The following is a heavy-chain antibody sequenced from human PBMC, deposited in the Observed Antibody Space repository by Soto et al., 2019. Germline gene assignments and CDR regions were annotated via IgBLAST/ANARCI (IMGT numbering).Heavy chain of an antibody. Sequence: GGSLRLSCTASGFIFRNYVMTWVRQAPGKGLEWVSSISSSSSYIYYADSVKGRFTISRDNAKNSLYLQMNSLRAEDTAVYYCAAEIIAAAGTGTAGDYWGQGTLVTVSS. V-gene: IGHV3-21*01. CDR3: AAEIIAAAGTGTAGDY. CDR2: ISSSSSYI. D-gene: IGHD6-13*01. J-gene: IGHJ4*02. CDR1: GFIFRNYV.